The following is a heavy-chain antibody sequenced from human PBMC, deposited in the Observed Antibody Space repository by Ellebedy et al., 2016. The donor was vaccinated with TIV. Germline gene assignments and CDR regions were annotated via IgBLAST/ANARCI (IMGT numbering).Heavy chain of an antibody. CDR1: GGSFSGYY. D-gene: IGHD6-19*01. CDR2: IYTSGST. J-gene: IGHJ4*02. Sequence: MPSETLSLTCAVYGGSFSGYYWSWIRQPAGKGLEWIGRIYTSGSTNYNPSLKSRVTMSVDTSKNQFSLKLSSVTAADTAVYYCARLQPAVAGIRYYFDYWGQGTLVTVSS. V-gene: IGHV4-59*10. CDR3: ARLQPAVAGIRYYFDY.